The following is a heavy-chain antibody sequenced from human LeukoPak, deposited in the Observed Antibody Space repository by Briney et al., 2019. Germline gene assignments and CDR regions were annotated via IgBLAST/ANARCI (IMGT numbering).Heavy chain of an antibody. Sequence: GGSLRLSCAASGFTFSTYWRTWVRQASGKGREWVASIKHDGSEISYVDSVWGRFTISRDNARNSLFLQMNSLKAEDTAVYYCVRDRRLIVGGSYDYWGQGTLVTVSS. V-gene: IGHV3-7*01. D-gene: IGHD1-26*01. CDR3: VRDRRLIVGGSYDY. J-gene: IGHJ4*02. CDR2: IKHDGSEI. CDR1: GFTFSTYW.